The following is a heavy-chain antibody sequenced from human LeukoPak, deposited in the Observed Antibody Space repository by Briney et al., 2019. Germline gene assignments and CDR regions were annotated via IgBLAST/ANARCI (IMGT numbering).Heavy chain of an antibody. V-gene: IGHV4-59*12. CDR2: IYYSGST. Sequence: PSETLSLTCTVSGGSISSYYWSWIRQPPGKGLQWIASIYYSGSTNYNPSLQSRVTISVDTSKNQFSLKLSSVTAADTAVYYCARDFWSGSNWFDPWGQGTLVTVSS. CDR1: GGSISSYY. J-gene: IGHJ5*02. D-gene: IGHD3-3*01. CDR3: ARDFWSGSNWFDP.